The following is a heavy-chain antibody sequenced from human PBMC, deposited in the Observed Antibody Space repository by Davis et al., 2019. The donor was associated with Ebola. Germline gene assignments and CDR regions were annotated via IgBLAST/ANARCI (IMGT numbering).Heavy chain of an antibody. CDR2: ISGSGGST. CDR3: AKAGEISTIFGVVIIGSPEYYFDY. Sequence: GESLKISCAASGFTFSSYAMSWVRQAPGKGLEWVSAISGSGGSTYYADSVKGRFTISRDNSKNTLYLQMNSLRAEDTAVYYCAKAGEISTIFGVVIIGSPEYYFDYWGQGTLVTVSS. V-gene: IGHV3-23*01. CDR1: GFTFSSYA. D-gene: IGHD3-3*01. J-gene: IGHJ4*02.